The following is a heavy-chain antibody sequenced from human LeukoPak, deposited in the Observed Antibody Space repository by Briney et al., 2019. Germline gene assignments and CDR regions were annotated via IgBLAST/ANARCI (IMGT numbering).Heavy chain of an antibody. CDR2: THESGTT. J-gene: IGHJ5*02. CDR3: ARSRGGYGDYGSWFDP. Sequence: SETLSLTCTVSGGSISSFFWNWIRQPPGKGLEWIAFTHESGTTNYNPSLKSRVTMSLDTSKNQFSLRLSSVTTADTAFYYCARSRGGYGDYGSWFDPWGQGTLVTVSS. CDR1: GGSISSFF. V-gene: IGHV4-59*01. D-gene: IGHD4-17*01.